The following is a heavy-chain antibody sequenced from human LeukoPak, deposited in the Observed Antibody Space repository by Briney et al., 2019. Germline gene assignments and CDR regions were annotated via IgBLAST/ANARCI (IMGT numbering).Heavy chain of an antibody. CDR3: ARDGVRNFGLLTRYDH. V-gene: IGHV3-11*04. CDR2: ISSSGGTI. D-gene: IGHD1-26*01. Sequence: GGSLRLSCAVSGFGFSDYYMSWIRQAPGKGLEWVSHISSSGGTISYANSVKGRFTISRDNTKNSLFLQMNSLRTEDTAVYYCARDGVRNFGLLTRYDHWGQGTLVTVSS. J-gene: IGHJ1*01. CDR1: GFGFSDYY.